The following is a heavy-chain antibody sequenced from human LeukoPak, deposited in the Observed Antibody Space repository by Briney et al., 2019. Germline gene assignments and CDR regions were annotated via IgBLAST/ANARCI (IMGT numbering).Heavy chain of an antibody. J-gene: IGHJ4*02. D-gene: IGHD6-13*01. CDR1: GYTFTSYA. V-gene: IGHV1-3*01. Sequence: ASVKVSCKASGYTFTSYAMHWVRQAPGQRLEWMGWINAGNGNTKYSQKFQGRVTITRDTSASTAYMELSSLGSEDTAVYYCAIRGSAMGSSSWYYFDYWGQGTLVTVSS. CDR3: AIRGSAMGSSSWYYFDY. CDR2: INAGNGNT.